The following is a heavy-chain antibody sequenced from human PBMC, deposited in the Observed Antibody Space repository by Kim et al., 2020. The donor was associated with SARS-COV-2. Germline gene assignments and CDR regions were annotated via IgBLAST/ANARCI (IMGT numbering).Heavy chain of an antibody. D-gene: IGHD3-22*01. CDR3: AREGTYYYNTAIDS. CDR1: GGSIGSGGYF. CDR2: IYYSGTP. Sequence: SETLSLTCTVSGGSIGSGGYFWIWLRQHPGKGLEWIGYIYYSGTPYYNPSLKSRLTLSVDTSKNQFSLKLTSVTAADTAVYYCAREGTYYYNTAIDSWGQEPLVTVST. V-gene: IGHV4-31*03. J-gene: IGHJ4*02.